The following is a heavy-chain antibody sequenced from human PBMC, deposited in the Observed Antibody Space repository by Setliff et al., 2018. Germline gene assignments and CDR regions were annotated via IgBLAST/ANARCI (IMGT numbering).Heavy chain of an antibody. Sequence: SETLSLTCTVSGGSISSGAYWWSWIRQSPGKGLEWIGEIHHGGSTNYNPSLKSRATISVDTSKNQSSLSLRSVTAADTAVYYCARGTSNGYNYWQFDYWGQGALVTVSS. D-gene: IGHD5-12*01. CDR3: ARGTSNGYNYWQFDY. CDR1: GGSISSGAYW. J-gene: IGHJ4*02. CDR2: IHHGGST. V-gene: IGHV4-39*07.